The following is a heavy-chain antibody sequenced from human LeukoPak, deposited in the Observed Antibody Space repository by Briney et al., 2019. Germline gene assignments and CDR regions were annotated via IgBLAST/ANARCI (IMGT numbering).Heavy chain of an antibody. D-gene: IGHD6-19*01. CDR1: GGSFSDYY. Sequence: SETLSLTCAVYGGSFSDYYWSWIRQPPGKGLEWIGEINHSGSTNYNPSLKSRVTISVDTSKNQFSLKLSSVTAADTAVYYCARATGYSSGWYDHWGQGTLVTVSS. V-gene: IGHV4-34*01. CDR2: INHSGST. CDR3: ARATGYSSGWYDH. J-gene: IGHJ5*02.